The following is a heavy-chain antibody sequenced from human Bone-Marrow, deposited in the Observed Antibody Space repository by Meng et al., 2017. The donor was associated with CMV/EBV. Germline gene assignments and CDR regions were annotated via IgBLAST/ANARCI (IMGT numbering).Heavy chain of an antibody. CDR2: IIPILGIA. D-gene: IGHD1-1*01. Sequence: SVKVSCKASGGTFSSYTISWVRQAPGQGLEWMGRIIPILGIANYAQKFQGRVTITADKSTSTAYMELSSLRSEDTAVYYCARERGQMHLTNYYYYGMDVCGQGTTVTVSS. V-gene: IGHV1-69*04. J-gene: IGHJ6*02. CDR1: GGTFSSYT. CDR3: ARERGQMHLTNYYYYGMDV.